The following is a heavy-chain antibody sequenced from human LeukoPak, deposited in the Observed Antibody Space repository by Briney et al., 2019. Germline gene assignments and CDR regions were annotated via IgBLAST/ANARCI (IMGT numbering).Heavy chain of an antibody. J-gene: IGHJ4*02. D-gene: IGHD3-10*01. CDR2: ISWNSGSI. V-gene: IGHV3-9*03. CDR1: GFTFDDYA. Sequence: GGSLRLXCAASGFTFDDYAMHWVRQAPGKGLEWVSGISWNSGSIGYADSVKGRFTISRDNAKNSLYLQMNSLRAEDMALYYCAKAYGSAAQYYFDYWGQGTLVTVSS. CDR3: AKAYGSAAQYYFDY.